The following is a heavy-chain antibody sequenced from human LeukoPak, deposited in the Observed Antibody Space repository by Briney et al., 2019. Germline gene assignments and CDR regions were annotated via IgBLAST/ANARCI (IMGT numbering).Heavy chain of an antibody. CDR3: ARDRGDGMDV. J-gene: IGHJ6*02. D-gene: IGHD3-10*01. CDR1: GGSVSSGSYY. CDR2: IYHNGDT. V-gene: IGHV4-31*03. Sequence: SETLSLTCTVSGGSVSSGSYYWSWIRQPPGKGLEWIGYIYHNGDTFYNPALQSRVIISLDTPKNQFSLNLTSVTAADTAVYYCARDRGDGMDVWGQGTTVTVSS.